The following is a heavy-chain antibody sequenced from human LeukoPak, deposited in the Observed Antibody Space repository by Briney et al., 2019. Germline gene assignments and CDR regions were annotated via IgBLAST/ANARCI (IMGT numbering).Heavy chain of an antibody. CDR1: GFTFSNYG. CDR3: VKDNPLDY. D-gene: IGHD1-14*01. J-gene: IGHJ4*02. V-gene: IGHV3-30*02. Sequence: PGGSLRLSCGASGFTFSNYGMLWVRQAPGKGLEWVAFNGNNKLYADSMKGRFTISRDNSNNTLYLHINSLRAEDTAVYYCVKDNPLDYWGQGTLVIVSS. CDR2: NGNNK.